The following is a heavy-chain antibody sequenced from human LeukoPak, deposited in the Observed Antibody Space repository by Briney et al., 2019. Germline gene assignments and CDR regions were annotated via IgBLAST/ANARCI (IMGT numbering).Heavy chain of an antibody. V-gene: IGHV4-30-4*08. Sequence: PSQTLSLTCTVSGGSISSGDYYWSWIRQPPGKGLEWIGYIYYSGSTYYNPSLKGRATISVDTSKNQFSLKLSSVTAADTAVYYCARENAVVATQKWGQGTLVTVSS. CDR2: IYYSGST. CDR3: ARENAVVATQK. D-gene: IGHD2-2*01. J-gene: IGHJ4*02. CDR1: GGSISSGDYY.